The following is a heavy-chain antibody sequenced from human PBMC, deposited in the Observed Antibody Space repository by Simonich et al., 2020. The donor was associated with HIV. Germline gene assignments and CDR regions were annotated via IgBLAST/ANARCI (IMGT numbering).Heavy chain of an antibody. Sequence: QVQLVQSGAEVKKPGASVKVSCKASGYTLTDYYIHWVRKAPGQGIEWLGWISPNSGATKYVQKFQGRVTMTKETSISTVYMELSRLRSDDTAVCYCARAYYDILTGYLYFDYWGQGTLVTVSS. CDR2: ISPNSGAT. CDR1: GYTLTDYY. V-gene: IGHV1-2*02. D-gene: IGHD3-9*01. CDR3: ARAYYDILTGYLYFDY. J-gene: IGHJ4*02.